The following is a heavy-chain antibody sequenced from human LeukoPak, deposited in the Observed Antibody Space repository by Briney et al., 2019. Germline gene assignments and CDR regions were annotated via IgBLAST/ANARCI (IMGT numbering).Heavy chain of an antibody. Sequence: GGSLRLSCAASGFTFSQYWMSWVRQAPGKGLEWVANIKHDGSEKQDGSEKNYVDSVKGRFTISRDNAKNSLYLQMNSLRAEDTAVYYCAREIVGAIRQYDAFDIWGQGTMVTVSS. D-gene: IGHD1-26*01. CDR3: AREIVGAIRQYDAFDI. J-gene: IGHJ3*02. CDR2: IKHDGSEKQDGSEK. V-gene: IGHV3-7*01. CDR1: GFTFSQYW.